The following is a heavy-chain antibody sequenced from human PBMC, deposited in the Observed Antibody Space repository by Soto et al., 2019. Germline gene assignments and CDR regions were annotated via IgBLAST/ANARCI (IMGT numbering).Heavy chain of an antibody. CDR2: ISSNGGTT. CDR3: ARDARIYSSSSFSTEVFDY. CDR1: GFPFSSYA. D-gene: IGHD6-6*01. Sequence: HPGGSLRLSCAASGFPFSSYAMHWVRQAPGKGLEFVSSISSNGGTTYYANSVKGRFTISRDNSRNTLYLQGSSLRAEDTAVYYCARDARIYSSSSFSTEVFDYWGQGTLVTVSS. J-gene: IGHJ4*02. V-gene: IGHV3-64*01.